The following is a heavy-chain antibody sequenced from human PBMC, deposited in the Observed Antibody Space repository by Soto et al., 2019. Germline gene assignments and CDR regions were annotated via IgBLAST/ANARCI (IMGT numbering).Heavy chain of an antibody. CDR3: ARSTRIAVAAGWFDP. CDR2: IYYSGST. Sequence: QVQLQESGPGLVKPSETLSLTCTVSGGSVSSGSYSWSWIRQPPGKGLEWIGYIYYSGSTNYNPPLKSRVTISVDTSKNQFSLKLSSVTAADTAVYYCARSTRIAVAAGWFDPWGQGTLVTVSS. CDR1: GGSVSSGSYS. V-gene: IGHV4-61*01. J-gene: IGHJ5*02. D-gene: IGHD6-19*01.